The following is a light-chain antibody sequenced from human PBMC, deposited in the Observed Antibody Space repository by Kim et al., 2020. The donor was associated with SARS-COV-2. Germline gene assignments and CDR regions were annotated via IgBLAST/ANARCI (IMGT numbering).Light chain of an antibody. Sequence: DIQMTQSPSSLSASVGDRVTITCRASQTISSNLNWHQQKPGKAPKLLIYAASSLQSGVPSRFSGSASGTDFTLTITSLQPEDFATYYCQQSYSTPLTFGGGTKVDIK. CDR1: QTISSN. V-gene: IGKV1-39*01. CDR3: QQSYSTPLT. J-gene: IGKJ4*01. CDR2: AAS.